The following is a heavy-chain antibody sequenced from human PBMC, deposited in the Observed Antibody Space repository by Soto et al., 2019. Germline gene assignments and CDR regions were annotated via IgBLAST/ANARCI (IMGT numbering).Heavy chain of an antibody. CDR1: GDSISSSSYY. J-gene: IGHJ4*02. D-gene: IGHD6-19*01. V-gene: IGHV4-39*01. CDR3: ARHTHGAVAGGDFDY. CDR2: IYYSGGT. Sequence: SETLSLTCTVSGDSISSSSYYWGWIRQPPGKGLEWIGSIYYSGGTYYNPSLKSRVTISVDTSKNQFSLKLSSVTAADTAVYYCARHTHGAVAGGDFDYWGQGTLVTVS.